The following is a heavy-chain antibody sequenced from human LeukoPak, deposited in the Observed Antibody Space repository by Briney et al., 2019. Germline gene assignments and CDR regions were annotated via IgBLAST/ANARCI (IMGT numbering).Heavy chain of an antibody. CDR1: GGTFSSYA. V-gene: IGHV1-24*01. Sequence: ASVKVSCKASGGTFSSYAISWVRQAPGQGLEWMGGFDPEDGETIYAQKFQGRVTMTEDTSTDTAYMELSSLRSEDTAVYYCATALRDYDSSGQIDYWGQGTLVTVSS. J-gene: IGHJ4*02. D-gene: IGHD3-22*01. CDR3: ATALRDYDSSGQIDY. CDR2: FDPEDGET.